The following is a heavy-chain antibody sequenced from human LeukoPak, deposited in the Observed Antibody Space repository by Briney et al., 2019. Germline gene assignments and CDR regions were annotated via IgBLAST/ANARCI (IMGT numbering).Heavy chain of an antibody. D-gene: IGHD2-2*01. CDR2: IYSNGDT. V-gene: IGHV3-66*01. J-gene: IGHJ4*02. CDR3: ARVIVVVTAQDYLDC. Sequence: PGGSLRLSCAASGFTVSSNYMSWVRQAPGKGLEWVSVIYSNGDTYYADSVKGRFTISRDNSKNTLYLQMNSLRAEDTAVYYCARVIVVVTAQDYLDCWGQGTLVTVSS. CDR1: GFTVSSNY.